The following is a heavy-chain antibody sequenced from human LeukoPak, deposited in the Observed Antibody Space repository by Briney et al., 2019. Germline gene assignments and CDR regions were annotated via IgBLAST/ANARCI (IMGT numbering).Heavy chain of an antibody. J-gene: IGHJ4*02. CDR3: AREDCSSTSCSYYFDY. V-gene: IGHV4-4*07. Sequence: SETLSLTCTVSGGSISSYYWSWIRQPAGKGLEWIGRIYTSGSTNYNPSLKSRVTMSVDTSNNQFSLKLSSVTAADTAVYYCAREDCSSTSCSYYFDYWGQGTLVTVSS. D-gene: IGHD2-2*01. CDR1: GGSISSYY. CDR2: IYTSGST.